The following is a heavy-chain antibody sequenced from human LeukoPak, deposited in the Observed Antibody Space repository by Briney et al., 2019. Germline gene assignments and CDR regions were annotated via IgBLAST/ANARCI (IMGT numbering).Heavy chain of an antibody. Sequence: KPSETLSLTCTVSGGSLSSYYWSWIRQPPGKVLEWIGYIYYSGSTNYNPSLKSRVTISVDTSKNQFSLKLSSVTAADTAVYYCARHLSNAVITRPNWFDPWGQGTLVTVSS. CDR2: IYYSGST. CDR1: GGSLSSYY. CDR3: ARHLSNAVITRPNWFDP. V-gene: IGHV4-59*08. D-gene: IGHD3-22*01. J-gene: IGHJ5*02.